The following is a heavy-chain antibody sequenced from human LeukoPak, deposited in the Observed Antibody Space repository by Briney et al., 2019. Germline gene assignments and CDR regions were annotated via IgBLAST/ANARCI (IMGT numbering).Heavy chain of an antibody. V-gene: IGHV3-23*01. CDR1: RFTLSSYA. J-gene: IGHJ6*02. CDR2: ISGSGSST. CDR3: AKDKGWGYSAYDCYGMDV. Sequence: GGSLRLSCAASRFTLSSYAMSCVRQAPGKGLEWVSAISGSGSSTYYADSVKGRFTISRDNSKNTLYLQMNSLRAEDTAVYYCAKDKGWGYSAYDCYGMDVWGQGTTVTVSS. D-gene: IGHD1-26*01.